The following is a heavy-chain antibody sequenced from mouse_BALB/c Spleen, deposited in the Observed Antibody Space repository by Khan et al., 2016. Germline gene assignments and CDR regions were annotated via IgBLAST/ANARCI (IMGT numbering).Heavy chain of an antibody. J-gene: IGHJ3*01. V-gene: IGHV14-1*02. CDR3: AGEISYHTSRGFAY. D-gene: IGHD2-12*01. CDR2: IDPENGQT. Sequence: VRLQQSGAELVRPGALVKLSCKASGFNIKDYYLHWVKQRPEQGLEWVGWIDPENGQTIYDPKFKGKASMTADTSSNTAYLQLSSLTSEDTAVYYCAGEISYHTSRGFAYWGQGTLVTVSA. CDR1: GFNIKDYY.